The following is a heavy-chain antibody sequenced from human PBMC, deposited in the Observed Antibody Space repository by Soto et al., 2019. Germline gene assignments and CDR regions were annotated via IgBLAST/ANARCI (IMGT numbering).Heavy chain of an antibody. J-gene: IGHJ4*02. D-gene: IGHD6-19*01. Sequence: QVHLKQWGAGLLKPSETLSLTCTVYGETFTDYRWSWIRQPPGEGLEWIGEINHSGNTNYNPPLRSRVTTSVDMSKNQFSLNLSSVTTADTAVYYSARGASGWYRCVDYGGQGTLATVPS. V-gene: IGHV4-34*01. CDR3: ARGASGWYRCVDY. CDR2: INHSGNT. CDR1: GETFTDYR.